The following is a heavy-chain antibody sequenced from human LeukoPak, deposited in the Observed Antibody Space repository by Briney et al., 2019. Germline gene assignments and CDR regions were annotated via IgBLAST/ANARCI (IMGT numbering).Heavy chain of an antibody. CDR1: GGSFSGYY. CDR3: ARGLGAFDI. Sequence: SETLSLTCAVYGGSFSGYYWSWIRQPPGKGLEWIGEINHSGSTNYNPSLKSRVTISVDTSKNQFSLKLSSVTAADTAVCYCARGLGAFDIWGQGTMVTVSS. V-gene: IGHV4-34*01. D-gene: IGHD3-16*01. CDR2: INHSGST. J-gene: IGHJ3*02.